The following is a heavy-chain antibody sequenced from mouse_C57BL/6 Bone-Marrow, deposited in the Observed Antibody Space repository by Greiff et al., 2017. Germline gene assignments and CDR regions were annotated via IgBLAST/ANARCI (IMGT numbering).Heavy chain of an antibody. CDR2: ISDGGSYT. V-gene: IGHV5-4*03. Sequence: EVKLMESGGGLVKPGGSLKLSCAASGFTFSSYAMSWVRQTPEKRLEWVATISDGGSYTYYPDNVKGRFTISRDNAKNNLYLQMSHLKSEDTAMYYCARGAYGSSYGYFDVWGTGTTVTGSS. D-gene: IGHD1-1*01. J-gene: IGHJ1*03. CDR1: GFTFSSYA. CDR3: ARGAYGSSYGYFDV.